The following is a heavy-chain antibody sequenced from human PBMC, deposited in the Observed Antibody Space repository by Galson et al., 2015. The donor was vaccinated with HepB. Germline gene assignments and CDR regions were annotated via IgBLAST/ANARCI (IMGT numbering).Heavy chain of an antibody. J-gene: IGHJ5*02. D-gene: IGHD5-18*01. CDR3: AKAIRVDTEFDP. CDR2: ISGSGGST. V-gene: IGHV3-23*01. CDR1: GFTFSSYA. Sequence: SLRLSCAASGFTFSSYAMSWVRQAPGEGLEWVSAISGSGGSTYYADSVKGRFTISRDNSKNTLYLQMNSLRAEDTAVYYCAKAIRVDTEFDPWGQGTLVTVSS.